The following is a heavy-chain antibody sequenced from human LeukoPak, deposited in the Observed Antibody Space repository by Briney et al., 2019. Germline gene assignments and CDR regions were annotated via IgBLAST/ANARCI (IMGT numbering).Heavy chain of an antibody. J-gene: IGHJ3*02. D-gene: IGHD3-22*01. Sequence: GRSLRLSCAASGFTFSNYAIHWVRQAPGKGLEWVAVISYDGSDEYYADSVKGQFTISRDNSKNTLFLQMNSLRVEDTAVYYCARAYDSGYYFQAFDIWGQGTTVTVSA. CDR1: GFTFSNYA. V-gene: IGHV3-30-3*01. CDR2: ISYDGSDE. CDR3: ARAYDSGYYFQAFDI.